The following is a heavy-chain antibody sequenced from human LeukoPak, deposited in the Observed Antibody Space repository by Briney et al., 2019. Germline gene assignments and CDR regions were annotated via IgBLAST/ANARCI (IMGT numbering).Heavy chain of an antibody. D-gene: IGHD2-15*01. J-gene: IGHJ4*02. V-gene: IGHV4-59*01. CDR3: VRYYCGGGSCSHFDY. Sequence: SETLSLTCTVSGGSISPYRWNWVRQPPGKGLGWIGYFSYDGYTSYNPSLRSRVTVSLDTSNSQFSLNLTSVTAADTAVYYCVRYYCGGGSCSHFDYWGQGTLVTVSS. CDR1: GGSISPYR. CDR2: FSYDGYT.